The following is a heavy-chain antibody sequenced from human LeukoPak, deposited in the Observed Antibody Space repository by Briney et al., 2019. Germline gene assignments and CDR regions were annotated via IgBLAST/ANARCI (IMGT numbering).Heavy chain of an antibody. CDR2: IYSGGST. D-gene: IGHD4-23*01. CDR3: AKDQYGGNPQYYFDY. Sequence: GGSLRLSCAASGFTVSSNYMSWVRQAPGKGLEWVSVIYSGGSTYYADSVKGRFAISRDNSKNTLYLQMNSLRAEDTAVYYCAKDQYGGNPQYYFDYWGQGTLVTVSS. J-gene: IGHJ4*02. CDR1: GFTVSSNY. V-gene: IGHV3-53*01.